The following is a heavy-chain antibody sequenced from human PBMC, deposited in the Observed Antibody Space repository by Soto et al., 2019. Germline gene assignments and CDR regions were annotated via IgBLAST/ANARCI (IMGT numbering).Heavy chain of an antibody. J-gene: IGHJ6*02. D-gene: IGHD5-12*01. Sequence: LGESLKISCKGSGYSFTSYWIGWVRQMPGKGLEWMGIIYPGDSDTRYSPSFQGQVTISADKSISTAYLQWSSLKASDTAMYYCARLYRPPRGGYNFDYYYGMDVWGQGTTVTVSS. CDR3: ARLYRPPRGGYNFDYYYGMDV. CDR1: GYSFTSYW. V-gene: IGHV5-51*01. CDR2: IYPGDSDT.